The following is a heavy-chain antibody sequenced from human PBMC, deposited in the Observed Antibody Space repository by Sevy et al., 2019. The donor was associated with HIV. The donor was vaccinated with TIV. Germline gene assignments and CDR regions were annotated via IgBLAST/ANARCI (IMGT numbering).Heavy chain of an antibody. V-gene: IGHV4-31*03. Sequence: SETLSLTCTVSGGSISSGGYYWSWIRQHPGKGLEWIGYIYYSGSTYYNPSFKRRVTISVDTSKNQFSLKLSSVTAADTAVYYCARSGRSSGYNWFVPWGQGTLVSASS. CDR2: IYYSGST. CDR3: ARSGRSSGYNWFVP. J-gene: IGHJ5*02. D-gene: IGHD6-6*01. CDR1: GGSISSGGYY.